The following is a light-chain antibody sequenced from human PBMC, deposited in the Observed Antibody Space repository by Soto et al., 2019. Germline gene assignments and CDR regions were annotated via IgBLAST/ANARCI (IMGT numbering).Light chain of an antibody. CDR1: SSDVGGYNH. CDR2: EVS. J-gene: IGLJ2*01. CDR3: SSYTSSSTLRV. Sequence: QSALTQPASVSGSPGQSITISCTGTSSDVGGYNHVSWYQQHPGKAPKLMIYEVSNRPSGVSNRFSGSKSGNTASLTISGLQAEDEADYYCSSYTSSSTLRVFGGGTKVTVL. V-gene: IGLV2-14*01.